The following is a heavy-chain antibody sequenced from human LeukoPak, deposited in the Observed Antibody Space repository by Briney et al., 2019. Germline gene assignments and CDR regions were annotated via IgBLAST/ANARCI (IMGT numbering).Heavy chain of an antibody. J-gene: IGHJ4*02. V-gene: IGHV4-4*07. CDR2: IYTSGST. CDR3: ATLDSEYYYDSSGHPS. Sequence: SETLSLTCTVSGGSISSYYWSWIRQPAGKGLEWIGRIYTSGSTNYNPSLKSRVTISVDTSKNQFSLKLSSVTVADTAVYYCATLDSEYYYDSSGHPSWGQGTLVTVSS. D-gene: IGHD3-22*01. CDR1: GGSISSYY.